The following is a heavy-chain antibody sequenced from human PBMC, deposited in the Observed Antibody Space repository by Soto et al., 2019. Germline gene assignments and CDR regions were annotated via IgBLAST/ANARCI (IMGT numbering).Heavy chain of an antibody. D-gene: IGHD3-22*01. CDR1: GGSISSYY. CDR3: ARVSLPYYYDSSGYHRYYYYGMDV. Sequence: SETLSLTCTVSGGSISSYYWSWIRQPPGKGLEWIGYIYYSGSTNYNPSLKSRVTISVDTSKNQFSLKLSSVTAADTAVYYCARVSLPYYYDSSGYHRYYYYGMDVWGQGNTVTVSS. V-gene: IGHV4-59*01. CDR2: IYYSGST. J-gene: IGHJ6*02.